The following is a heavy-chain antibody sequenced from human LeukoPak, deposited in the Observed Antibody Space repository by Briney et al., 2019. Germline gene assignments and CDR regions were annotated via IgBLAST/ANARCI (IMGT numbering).Heavy chain of an antibody. V-gene: IGHV4-39*01. Sequence: SETLSLTCTVSSGSISSNNYYWGWIRQPPGKGLEWIGSIYYTGSTFYNPSLKSRVTMPLDALKNQFTLKVTSVTATDTAVYYCARLVSYDVLTENFYKYYMDVWGKGTTVTVSS. J-gene: IGHJ6*03. D-gene: IGHD3-9*01. CDR2: IYYTGST. CDR1: SGSISSNNYY. CDR3: ARLVSYDVLTENFYKYYMDV.